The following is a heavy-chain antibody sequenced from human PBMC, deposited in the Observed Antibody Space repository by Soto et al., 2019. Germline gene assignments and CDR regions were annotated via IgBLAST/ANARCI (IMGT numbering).Heavy chain of an antibody. CDR3: ARDRSSSSSGYYGMDV. V-gene: IGHV1-69*13. CDR2: IIPIFGTA. Sequence: SVKVSCKASGGTFSSYAISWVRQAPGQGLGWMGGIIPIFGTANYAQKFQGRVTITADESTSTAYMELSSLRSEDTAVYYCARDRSSSSSGYYGMDVWGQGTTVTVSS. D-gene: IGHD6-6*01. J-gene: IGHJ6*02. CDR1: GGTFSSYA.